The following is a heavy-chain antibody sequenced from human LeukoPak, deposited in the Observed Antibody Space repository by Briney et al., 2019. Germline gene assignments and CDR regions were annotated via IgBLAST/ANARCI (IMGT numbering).Heavy chain of an antibody. CDR3: AGSNSGYDR. V-gene: IGHV3-48*02. CDR2: IGSSSSTI. J-gene: IGHJ4*02. Sequence: PGGTLRLSCAASGFTFSSYNMNWVRQSPGPGLEWCRYIGSSSSTIYYADSGKGRVTISRDNAKHSLYLQMNSLREADTAVYDGAGSNSGYDRWGQGTLVTVSS. D-gene: IGHD5-12*01. CDR1: GFTFSSYN.